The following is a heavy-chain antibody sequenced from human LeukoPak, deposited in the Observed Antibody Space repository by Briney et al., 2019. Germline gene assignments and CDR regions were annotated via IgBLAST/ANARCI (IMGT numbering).Heavy chain of an antibody. CDR3: ARERVVAAAPNWWFDL. V-gene: IGHV1-46*01. Sequence: GASVKVSCKASGYTFTSYYMHWVRQAPGQGLEWMGIINPSGGSTSYAQKFQGRVTMTRDTSTSTVYMELSSLRSEDTAVYYCARERVVAAAPNWWFDLWGRRALVTVSS. CDR1: GYTFTSYY. CDR2: INPSGGST. D-gene: IGHD6-13*01. J-gene: IGHJ2*01.